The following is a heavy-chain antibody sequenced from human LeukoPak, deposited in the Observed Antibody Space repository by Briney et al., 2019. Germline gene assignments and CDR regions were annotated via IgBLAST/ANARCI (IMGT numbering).Heavy chain of an antibody. Sequence: GGSLRLSCAASGFTFSSYSMNWVRQAPGKGLEWVSSISSSSSYIYYADSVKGRFTISRDNAKNSLYLQMNSLRAEDTAVYYCARVVKDIVVVPAAAYYYYGMDVWGQGTTVTVPS. D-gene: IGHD2-2*01. CDR2: ISSSSSYI. CDR1: GFTFSSYS. J-gene: IGHJ6*02. CDR3: ARVVKDIVVVPAAAYYYYGMDV. V-gene: IGHV3-21*01.